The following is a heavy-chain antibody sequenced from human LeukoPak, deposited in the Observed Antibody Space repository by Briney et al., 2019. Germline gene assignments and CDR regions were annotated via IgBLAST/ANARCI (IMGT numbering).Heavy chain of an antibody. V-gene: IGHV4-39*01. D-gene: IGHD3-3*01. CDR1: GGSISSSSYY. CDR3: ARHITIFGVVYN. J-gene: IGHJ4*02. CDR2: IYYSGST. Sequence: SETLSLTCTVSGGSISSSSYYWGWIRQPPGKGLEWIGSIYYSGSTYYNPSLKSRVTISVDTSKNQFSLKLSSVTAADTAVYYCARHITIFGVVYNWGQGTLVTVSS.